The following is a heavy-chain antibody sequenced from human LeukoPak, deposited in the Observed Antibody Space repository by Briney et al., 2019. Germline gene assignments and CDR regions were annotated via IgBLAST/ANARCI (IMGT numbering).Heavy chain of an antibody. CDR2: IYYSGST. V-gene: IGHV4-59*12. Sequence: SETLSLTCTVSGGSISSYYWSWIRQPPGKGLEWIGSIYYSGSTYYNPSLKSRVTISVDTSKNQFSLKLSSVTAADTAVYYCARESSGYLDYWGQGTLVTVSS. CDR1: GGSISSYY. CDR3: ARESSGYLDY. J-gene: IGHJ4*02. D-gene: IGHD3-22*01.